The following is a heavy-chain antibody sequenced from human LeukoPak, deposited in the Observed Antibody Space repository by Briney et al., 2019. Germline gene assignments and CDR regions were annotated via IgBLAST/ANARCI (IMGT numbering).Heavy chain of an antibody. CDR1: GYSFTSYW. D-gene: IGHD1-14*01. V-gene: IGHV5-51*01. Sequence: NHGESLKISCKGSGYSFTSYWVAWVRQMSRKGLEWMGIIYPRDSDTRYSPSFQGQVTISADKSINTAYLQWSGLKASDTAVYYCARHVTTASAARGFDIWGQGTMVTVSS. J-gene: IGHJ3*02. CDR2: IYPRDSDT. CDR3: ARHVTTASAARGFDI.